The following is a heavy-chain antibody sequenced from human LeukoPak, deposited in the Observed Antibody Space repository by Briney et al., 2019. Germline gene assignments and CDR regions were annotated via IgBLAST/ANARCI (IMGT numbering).Heavy chain of an antibody. CDR3: ARASYCSDGSCYSDY. J-gene: IGHJ4*02. CDR2: ISAYNGNT. V-gene: IGHV1-18*01. D-gene: IGHD2-15*01. Sequence: ASVTVSCKASGYTFSSYSISWVRQAPGQGLEWMGWISAYNGNTIYAQKVKGRVTMTTDTSTSTAYMELRSLKSDDTAVHYCARASYCSDGSCYSDYWGQGTLVTVSS. CDR1: GYTFSSYS.